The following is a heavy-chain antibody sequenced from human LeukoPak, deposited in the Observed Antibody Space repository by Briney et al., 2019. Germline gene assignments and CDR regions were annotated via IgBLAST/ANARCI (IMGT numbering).Heavy chain of an antibody. Sequence: SETLSLTCTVSGGSILSTIYYWAWIRQPPGKGLEWIGSIHYSGPTYYNPSLKSRVTISIDTSKSQFSLKLTSVAAADTAVYYCARDGPVKWGQGTLVTVSS. J-gene: IGHJ4*02. CDR3: ARDGPVK. CDR2: IHYSGPT. V-gene: IGHV4-39*07. CDR1: GGSILSTIYY. D-gene: IGHD3-22*01.